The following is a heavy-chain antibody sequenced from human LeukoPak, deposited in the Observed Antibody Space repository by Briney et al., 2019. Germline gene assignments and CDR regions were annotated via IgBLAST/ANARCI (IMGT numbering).Heavy chain of an antibody. J-gene: IGHJ5*02. Sequence: SETLSLTCAVYGGSLSGYNRCWIRDPPRKGLECIGEINHTGSTNYNPSLKSRVTISLHTSKKQNYLMLSSVTAADTAVYYCAREGGIAAGGTFLRNNWFDPWGQGTLVTVSS. CDR1: GGSLSGYN. CDR3: AREGGIAAGGTFLRNNWFDP. D-gene: IGHD6-13*01. CDR2: INHTGST. V-gene: IGHV4-34*01.